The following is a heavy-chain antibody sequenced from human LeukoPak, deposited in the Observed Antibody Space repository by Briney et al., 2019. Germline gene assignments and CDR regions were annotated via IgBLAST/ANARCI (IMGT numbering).Heavy chain of an antibody. D-gene: IGHD3-22*01. V-gene: IGHV3-23*01. CDR1: GFTFGTCG. CDR2: IGSSGTT. J-gene: IGHJ3*02. CDR3: AKGTTSGYIDALDI. Sequence: SGGSQRLSCAASGFTFGTCGMNWVRQAPGKGLEWVSGIGSSGTTYYADSVKGRFTVSRDNSKNTLYLQMNSLGAEDTAVYYCAKGTTSGYIDALDIWGQGTMVTVSS.